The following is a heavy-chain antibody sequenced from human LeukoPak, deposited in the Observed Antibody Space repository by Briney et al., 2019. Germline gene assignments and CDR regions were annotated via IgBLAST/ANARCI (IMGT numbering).Heavy chain of an antibody. CDR3: AGRPDTAIVPIFDY. V-gene: IGHV1-2*02. D-gene: IGHD5-18*01. CDR1: GYTFTGHY. CDR2: INPNSGGT. J-gene: IGHJ4*02. Sequence: ASVNVSCKASGYTFTGHYLHWVRQAPGQGLEWMGWINPNSGGTNYAQKFQGRVTMTGDTSISTAYMELSRLSSDDTAIYYCAGRPDTAIVPIFDYWGQGTLVTVSS.